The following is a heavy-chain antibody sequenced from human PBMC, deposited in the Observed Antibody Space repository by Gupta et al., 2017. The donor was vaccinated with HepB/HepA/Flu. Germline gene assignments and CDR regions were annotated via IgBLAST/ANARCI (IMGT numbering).Heavy chain of an antibody. J-gene: IGHJ3*02. CDR3: ARDELLWFGDGAFDI. CDR1: GFTFSSYG. D-gene: IGHD3-10*01. Sequence: QVQLVESGGGVVQPGRSLRLSCAASGFTFSSYGMHWVSQAPGKGLEWVAVIWYDGSNKYYADSVKGRFTISRDNSKNTLYLQMNSLRAEDTAVYYCARDELLWFGDGAFDIWGQGTMVTVSS. CDR2: IWYDGSNK. V-gene: IGHV3-33*01.